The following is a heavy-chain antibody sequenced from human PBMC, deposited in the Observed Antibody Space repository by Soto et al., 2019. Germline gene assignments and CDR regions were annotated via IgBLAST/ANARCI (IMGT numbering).Heavy chain of an antibody. V-gene: IGHV3-33*01. CDR3: ARDRDPMTTVTEIGC. Sequence: QVQLVESGGGVVKPGRSLRLSCAASGFTFSNYGMHWVRQAPGKGLEWVAVIWYDGSNKYYGDSVKGRFTISRDNSKNTLYLQMNSLRGEDMAVYYCARDRDPMTTVTEIGCWGQGTLVTVSS. CDR1: GFTFSNYG. CDR2: IWYDGSNK. D-gene: IGHD4-17*01. J-gene: IGHJ4*02.